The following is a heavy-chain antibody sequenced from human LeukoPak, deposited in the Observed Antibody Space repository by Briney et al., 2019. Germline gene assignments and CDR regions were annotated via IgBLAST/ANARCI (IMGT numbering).Heavy chain of an antibody. V-gene: IGHV5-51*01. D-gene: IGHD1-26*01. Sequence: GASLQISCQVSGSRFTSYCIGWVRPMPGKGLGWMGIIYPGDSGPTYSPSFQGQVTISVDKSINTAYLQWSSLQASDTAMYYCGMSGDRVPLQDDVFDVWGQGTMVTVST. CDR2: IYPGDSGP. CDR1: GSRFTSYC. CDR3: GMSGDRVPLQDDVFDV. J-gene: IGHJ3*01.